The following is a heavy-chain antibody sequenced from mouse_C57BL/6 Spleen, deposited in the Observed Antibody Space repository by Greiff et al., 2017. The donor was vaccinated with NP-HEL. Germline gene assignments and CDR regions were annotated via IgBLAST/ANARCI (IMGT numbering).Heavy chain of an antibody. CDR3: ASLIFYYFDY. J-gene: IGHJ2*01. D-gene: IGHD1-3*01. Sequence: EVQLQESGGDLVKPGGPLKLSCAASGFTFSSYGMSWVRQTPDKRLEWVATISSGGSYTYYPDSVKGRFTISRDNAKNTLYLQMSSLKSEDTAMYYCASLIFYYFDYWGQGTTLTVSS. V-gene: IGHV5-6*01. CDR2: ISSGGSYT. CDR1: GFTFSSYG.